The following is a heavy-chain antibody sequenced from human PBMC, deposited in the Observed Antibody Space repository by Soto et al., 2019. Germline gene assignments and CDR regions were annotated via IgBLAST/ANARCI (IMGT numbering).Heavy chain of an antibody. CDR3: ARYCSGGRCYSPSDWFDR. CDR2: IIPIFGTA. Sequence: ASVKVSCKASGCTFSSYAISWVRQAPGQGLEWMGGIIPIFGTANYAQKFQGRVTITADESTSTAYMELSSLRSEDTAVYYCARYCSGGRCYSPSDWFDRLGQRTQVIVSS. CDR1: GCTFSSYA. V-gene: IGHV1-69*13. J-gene: IGHJ5*02. D-gene: IGHD2-15*01.